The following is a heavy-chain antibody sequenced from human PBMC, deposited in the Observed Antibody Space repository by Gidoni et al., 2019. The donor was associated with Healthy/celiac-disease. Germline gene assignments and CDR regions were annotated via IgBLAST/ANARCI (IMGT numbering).Heavy chain of an antibody. D-gene: IGHD2-15*01. V-gene: IGHV3-21*01. Sequence: EGQRVESGGGLVKPGGCRRLPWEAAGCTFSSDSMNWVRQAPGNGLEWVSSISSSSSYIYYADSVKGRFTISRDNAKNSLYLQMNSLRAEDTAVYYCARVELGYCSGGSCWDFDYWGQGTLVTVSS. J-gene: IGHJ4*02. CDR1: GCTFSSDS. CDR3: ARVELGYCSGGSCWDFDY. CDR2: ISSSSSYI.